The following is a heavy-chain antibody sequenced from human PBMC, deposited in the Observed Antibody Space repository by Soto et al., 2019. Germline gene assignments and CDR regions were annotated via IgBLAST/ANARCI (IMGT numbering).Heavy chain of an antibody. CDR1: GYTFTSCD. J-gene: IGHJ3*02. CDR2: MNPNSGNT. V-gene: IGHV1-8*01. Sequence: ASVKVSCKASGYTFTSCDINWVRQATGQGLEWMGWMNPNSGNTGYAQKFQGRVTMTRNTSISTAYMELSSLRSEDTAVYYCARGRIAVAGRLAFDIWGQGTMVTVSS. CDR3: ARGRIAVAGRLAFDI. D-gene: IGHD6-19*01.